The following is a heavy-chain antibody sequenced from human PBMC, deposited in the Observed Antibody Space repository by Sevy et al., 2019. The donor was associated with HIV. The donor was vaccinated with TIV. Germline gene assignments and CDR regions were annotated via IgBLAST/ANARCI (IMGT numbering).Heavy chain of an antibody. V-gene: IGHV3-49*04. CDR1: GFTFGDYA. CDR3: TSQYYDILTGQRAGAFDI. CDR2: IRSKAYGGTT. D-gene: IGHD3-9*01. J-gene: IGHJ3*02. Sequence: GESLKISCTASGFTFGDYAMSWVRQAPGKGLEWVGFIRSKAYGGTTEYAASVKGRFTISRDDSKSIAYLQMNSLKTEDTAVYYCTSQYYDILTGQRAGAFDIWGQGTMVTVSS.